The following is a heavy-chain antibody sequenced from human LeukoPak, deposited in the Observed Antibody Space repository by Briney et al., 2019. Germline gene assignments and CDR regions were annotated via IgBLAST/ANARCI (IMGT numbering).Heavy chain of an antibody. CDR1: GFTFSSYA. CDR3: AKDSIRSVTTFDY. J-gene: IGHJ4*02. CDR2: ISGSGGST. V-gene: IGHV3-23*01. D-gene: IGHD4-17*01. Sequence: GGSLRLSCAASGFTFSSYAMSWVRQAPGKGLEWVSAISGSGGSTYYADSVKGRYTISRDNSKNTLYLQMNSLRAEDTAVYYCAKDSIRSVTTFDYWGQGTLVTVSS.